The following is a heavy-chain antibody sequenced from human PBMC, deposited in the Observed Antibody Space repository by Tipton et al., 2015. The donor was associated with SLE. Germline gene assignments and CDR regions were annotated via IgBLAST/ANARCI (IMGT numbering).Heavy chain of an antibody. V-gene: IGHV3-48*03. CDR3: ARERSDDAFDI. J-gene: IGHJ3*02. Sequence: SLRLSCAASGFTFSSYEMNWVRQAPGKGLEWVSYISSSGSTIYYADSVKGRFTISRDNAKKSLYLQMNSLRAEDTAVYYCARERSDDAFDIWGQGTMVTVSS. CDR1: GFTFSSYE. CDR2: ISSSGSTI. D-gene: IGHD4-17*01.